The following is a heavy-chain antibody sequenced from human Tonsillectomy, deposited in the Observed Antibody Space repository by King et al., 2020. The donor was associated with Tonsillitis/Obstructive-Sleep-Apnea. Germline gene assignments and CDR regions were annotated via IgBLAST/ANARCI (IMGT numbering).Heavy chain of an antibody. V-gene: IGHV3-23*04. D-gene: IGHD3-16*01. Sequence: VQLVESGGVLVQPGGSLRLSCAASGFTFSSYAMSCVGQAPGKGLEWVAAISGSGGSTYYADSVKGRFTISRDNSKNTLYLQMNSLRAEDTAVYYCAKDQKGQGGAWGQGTLVTVSS. CDR3: AKDQKGQGGA. CDR2: ISGSGGST. CDR1: GFTFSSYA. J-gene: IGHJ1*01.